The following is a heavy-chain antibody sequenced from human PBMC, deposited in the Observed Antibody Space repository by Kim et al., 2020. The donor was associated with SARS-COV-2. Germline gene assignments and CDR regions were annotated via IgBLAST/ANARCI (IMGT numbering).Heavy chain of an antibody. CDR3: ASSGYYNPPTPNYYYGMDV. J-gene: IGHJ6*02. D-gene: IGHD3-3*01. CDR1: GFTFSSYG. Sequence: GGSLRLSCAASGFTFSSYGMHWVRQAPGKGLEWVAVISYDGSNKYYADSVKGRFTISRDNSKNTLYLQMNSLRAEDTAVYYCASSGYYNPPTPNYYYGMDVWGQGTTVTVSS. V-gene: IGHV3-30*03. CDR2: ISYDGSNK.